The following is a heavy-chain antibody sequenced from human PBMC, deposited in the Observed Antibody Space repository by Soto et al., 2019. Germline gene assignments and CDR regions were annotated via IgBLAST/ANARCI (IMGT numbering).Heavy chain of an antibody. D-gene: IGHD3-3*01. V-gene: IGHV3-64D*08. Sequence: GGSLRLSCSASGFTFSSYAMHWVRQAPGKGLEYVSAISSNGGSTYYADSVKGRFTISRDNSKNTLYLQMSSLRAEDTAVYYCVKADKSYDFWSGSCFDYWGQGTLVTVSS. J-gene: IGHJ4*02. CDR2: ISSNGGST. CDR3: VKADKSYDFWSGSCFDY. CDR1: GFTFSSYA.